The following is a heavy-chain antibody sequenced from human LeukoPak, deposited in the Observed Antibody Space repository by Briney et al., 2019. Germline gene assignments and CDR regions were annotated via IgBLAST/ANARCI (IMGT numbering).Heavy chain of an antibody. CDR3: ANYYADYSDY. V-gene: IGHV3-21*01. Sequence: PGGSLRLSCAASGFTFSSYSMNWVRQAPGKGLEWVSSISSSSSYIYYADSVKGRFTISRDNSKNTLYLQMNTLRAEDTAVYYCANYYADYSDYWGQGTLVTVSS. D-gene: IGHD1-26*01. CDR1: GFTFSSYS. CDR2: ISSSSSYI. J-gene: IGHJ4*02.